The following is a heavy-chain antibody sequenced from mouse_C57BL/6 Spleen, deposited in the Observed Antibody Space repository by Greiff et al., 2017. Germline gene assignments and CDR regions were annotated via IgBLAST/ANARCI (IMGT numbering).Heavy chain of an antibody. V-gene: IGHV1-55*01. CDR2: IYPGSGST. Sequence: QVQLQQPGAELVKPGASVKMSCKASGYTFTSYWITWVKQRPGQGLEWIGDIYPGSGSTNYNEKFKSKATLTVDTSTGTAYMQLSSLTSDDSAFYYCARDQYYFDYWGQGTTRTVSS. CDR3: ARDQYYFDY. J-gene: IGHJ2*01. CDR1: GYTFTSYW.